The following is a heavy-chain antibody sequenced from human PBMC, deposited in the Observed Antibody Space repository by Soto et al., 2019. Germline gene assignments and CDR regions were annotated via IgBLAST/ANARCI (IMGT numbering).Heavy chain of an antibody. D-gene: IGHD5-12*01. V-gene: IGHV3-30*18. CDR1: GFTFSSYG. CDR2: ISYDGSNK. Sequence: QVQLVESGGGVVQPGRSLRLSCAASGFTFSSYGMHWVRQAPGKGLEWVAVISYDGSNKYYADSVKGRFTISRDNSKNPLYLQMNSLRAEDTAVYYCAKGRPERWLHNWFVPWGQGTLVTVSS. CDR3: AKGRPERWLHNWFVP. J-gene: IGHJ5*02.